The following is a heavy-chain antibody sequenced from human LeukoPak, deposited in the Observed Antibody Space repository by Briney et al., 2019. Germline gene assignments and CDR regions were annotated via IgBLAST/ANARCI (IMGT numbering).Heavy chain of an antibody. V-gene: IGHV1-2*06. Sequence: EASVKVSCKASGYTFTSYGISWVRQSPGQGLEWLGRINPDSGDTNYAQKFQGRVTMMRDTSSSTAYMELSRLKSDDTAIYYCARESQVFWPKETNWFDPWGHGTLVTVAS. CDR1: GYTFTSYG. CDR2: INPDSGDT. CDR3: ARESQVFWPKETNWFDP. J-gene: IGHJ5*02. D-gene: IGHD3-3*01.